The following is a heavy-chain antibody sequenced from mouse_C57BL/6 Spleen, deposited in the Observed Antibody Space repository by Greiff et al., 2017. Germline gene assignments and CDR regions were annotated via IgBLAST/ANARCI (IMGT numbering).Heavy chain of an antibody. CDR3: ARTGTGFDD. Sequence: EVKLQQSGPELVKPGASVKISCKASGYTFTDYYMNWVKQSHGKSLEWIGDINPNNGGTSYNQKFKGKATLTVDKSSSTAYMELRSLTSEDSAVYYCARTGTGFDDWGQGTTLTVSS. J-gene: IGHJ2*01. D-gene: IGHD4-1*01. CDR1: GYTFTDYY. V-gene: IGHV1-26*01. CDR2: INPNNGGT.